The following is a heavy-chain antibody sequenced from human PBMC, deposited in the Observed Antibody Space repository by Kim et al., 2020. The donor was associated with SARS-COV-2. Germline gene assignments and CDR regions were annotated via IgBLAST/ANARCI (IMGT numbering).Heavy chain of an antibody. D-gene: IGHD3-10*01. Sequence: GGSLRLSCAASGFTFSSYSMNWVRQAPGKGLEWVSSISSSSSYIYYADSVKGRFTISRDNAKNSLYLHMNSLRAEDTAVYYCARDLRGRDGMDVWGQGTTVTVSS. CDR2: ISSSSSYI. J-gene: IGHJ6*02. V-gene: IGHV3-21*01. CDR3: ARDLRGRDGMDV. CDR1: GFTFSSYS.